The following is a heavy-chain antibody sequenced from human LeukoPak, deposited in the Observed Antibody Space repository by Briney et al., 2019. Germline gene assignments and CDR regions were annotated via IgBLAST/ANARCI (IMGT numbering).Heavy chain of an antibody. CDR3: ARALGGYSTVAGTLQDY. V-gene: IGHV1-46*01. Sequence: ASVKVSCKASGYTFTSYYMHWVRQAPGQGLEWMGIIDPSGGSTSYAQKFQGRVTMTRDTSTSTVYMELSSLRSEDTAVYYCARALGGYSTVAGTLQDYWGQGTLVTVSS. CDR1: GYTFTSYY. D-gene: IGHD6-19*01. J-gene: IGHJ4*02. CDR2: IDPSGGST.